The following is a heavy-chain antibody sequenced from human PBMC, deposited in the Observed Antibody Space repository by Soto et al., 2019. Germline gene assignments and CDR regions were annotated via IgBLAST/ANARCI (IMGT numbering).Heavy chain of an antibody. D-gene: IGHD3-3*01. CDR2: ISSSSSYI. Sequence: PGGSLRLSCAASGFTFSSYSMNWVRQAPGKGLEWVSSISSSSSYIYYADSVKGRFTISRDNAKNSLYLQMNSLRAEDTAVYYCARETPTPLRFLEWLPQDYGMDVWGQGTTVTVSS. CDR3: ARETPTPLRFLEWLPQDYGMDV. CDR1: GFTFSSYS. J-gene: IGHJ6*02. V-gene: IGHV3-21*01.